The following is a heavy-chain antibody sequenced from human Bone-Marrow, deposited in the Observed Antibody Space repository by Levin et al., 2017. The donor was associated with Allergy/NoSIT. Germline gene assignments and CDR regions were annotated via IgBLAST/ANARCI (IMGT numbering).Heavy chain of an antibody. CDR3: TQADVRDFDYYGMDV. CDR1: GFPFFTYA. J-gene: IGHJ6*02. D-gene: IGHD3-3*01. CDR2: ISGSGGKT. Sequence: PGGSLRLSCAAFGFPFFTYAMNWVRQAPGKGLEWVSTISGSGGKTYYADSVKGRFTISRDNSKNTLYLQMNRLRADDTAVYYCTQADVRDFDYYGMDVWGQGTSVTVSS. V-gene: IGHV3-23*01.